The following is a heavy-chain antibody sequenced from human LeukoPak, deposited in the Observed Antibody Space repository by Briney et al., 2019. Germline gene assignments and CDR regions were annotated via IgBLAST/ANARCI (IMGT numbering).Heavy chain of an antibody. D-gene: IGHD3-10*01. Sequence: GASVKVSCKASGYTFTSYYIHWVRQAPGQGLEWMGIINPRGGSTSYAQKFQGRVTMTRDTSTSTVYMELSSLRSEDTAVYYCARVRRFGELLHGYDAFDIWGQGTLVTVSS. V-gene: IGHV1-46*01. CDR2: INPRGGST. CDR3: ARVRRFGELLHGYDAFDI. CDR1: GYTFTSYY. J-gene: IGHJ3*02.